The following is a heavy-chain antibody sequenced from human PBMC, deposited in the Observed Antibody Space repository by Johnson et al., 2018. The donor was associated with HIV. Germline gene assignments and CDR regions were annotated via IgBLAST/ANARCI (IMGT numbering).Heavy chain of an antibody. Sequence: VQLVESGGGVVQPGRSLRLSCAASGFTFSDYWMSWVRQAPGKGLEWVANIKEDGSERYYVDSVKGRFIISRDNAKNSLYLQMNSLRAEDTALYYCARTMIVPSGAFDIWGQGTMVTVSS. D-gene: IGHD3-22*01. CDR1: GFTFSDYW. CDR3: ARTMIVPSGAFDI. V-gene: IGHV3-7*03. CDR2: IKEDGSER. J-gene: IGHJ3*02.